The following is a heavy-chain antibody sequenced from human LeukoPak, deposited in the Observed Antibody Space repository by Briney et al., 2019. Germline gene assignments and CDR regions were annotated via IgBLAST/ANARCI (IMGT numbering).Heavy chain of an antibody. CDR2: IYYSGST. CDR1: GGSISSYY. J-gene: IGHJ4*02. CDR3: ASPMAWAHNRRDSDY. Sequence: SETLSLTCTVSGGSISSYYWSWIRQPPGKGLEWIGYIYYSGSTNYNPSLKSRVTISVDTSKNQFSLKLSSVTAADTAVYYCASPMAWAHNRRDSDYWGLGTLVTVSS. V-gene: IGHV4-59*12. D-gene: IGHD5-24*01.